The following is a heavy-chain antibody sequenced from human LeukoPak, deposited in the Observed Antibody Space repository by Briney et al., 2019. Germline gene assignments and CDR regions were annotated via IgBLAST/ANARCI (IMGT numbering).Heavy chain of an antibody. CDR3: ARDVGRSYYGSGSYPRYIDY. D-gene: IGHD3-10*01. CDR2: ISAYNGNT. J-gene: IGHJ4*02. Sequence: ASVKVSCKASGYTFTSYGISWVRQAPGQGLEWMGWISAYNGNTNYAQKLQGRVTMTTDTSTSTAYMELRSLRSDDTAVYYCARDVGRSYYGSGSYPRYIDYWGQGTLVTVSS. V-gene: IGHV1-18*01. CDR1: GYTFTSYG.